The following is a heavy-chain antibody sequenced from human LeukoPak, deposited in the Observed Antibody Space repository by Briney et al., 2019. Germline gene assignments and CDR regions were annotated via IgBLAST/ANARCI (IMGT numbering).Heavy chain of an antibody. V-gene: IGHV4-34*01. D-gene: IGHD2-15*01. J-gene: IGHJ4*02. Sequence: PSETLSLTCSVSGDSISSYYWSWIRQPPGKGLEWIGEINHSGSTNYNPSLKSRVTISVDTSKNQFSLKLSSLTAPATAVYYCARGRIPEGYCSGGSCYSAWFVDYWGQGTLVTVSS. CDR1: GDSISSYY. CDR3: ARGRIPEGYCSGGSCYSAWFVDY. CDR2: INHSGST.